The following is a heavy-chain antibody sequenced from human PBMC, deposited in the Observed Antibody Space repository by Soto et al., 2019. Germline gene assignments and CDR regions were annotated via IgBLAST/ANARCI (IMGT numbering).Heavy chain of an antibody. Sequence: EVQLVESGGGLVQPGESLRLSCSASGFTFSNYWMSWVRQTPGKGLEWVANMKQVGSEKYFVDSVQGRFTISRDNAKKSLYLQMNCLRAEDSAVYYCARYSSYYDFSSGYFTGSKGFLDYWGQGTLVTVPS. J-gene: IGHJ4*02. V-gene: IGHV3-7*01. D-gene: IGHD3-3*01. CDR1: GFTFSNYW. CDR2: MKQVGSEK. CDR3: ARYSSYYDFSSGYFTGSKGFLDY.